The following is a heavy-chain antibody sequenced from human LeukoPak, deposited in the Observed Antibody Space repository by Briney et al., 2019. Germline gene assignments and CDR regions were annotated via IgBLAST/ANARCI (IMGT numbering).Heavy chain of an antibody. V-gene: IGHV3-66*01. J-gene: IGHJ4*02. CDR1: GFTVSSNY. Sequence: PGGSLRLSCAASGFTVSSNYMSWVRQAPGKGLEWDSVIYSGGSTYYADSVKGRFTISRDNSKNTLYLQMNSLRAEDTAVYYCARDGGDSSGYYYFDYWGQGTLVTVSS. CDR3: ARDGGDSSGYYYFDY. CDR2: IYSGGST. D-gene: IGHD3-22*01.